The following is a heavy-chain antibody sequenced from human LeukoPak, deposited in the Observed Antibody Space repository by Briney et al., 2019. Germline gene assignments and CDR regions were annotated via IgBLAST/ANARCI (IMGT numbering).Heavy chain of an antibody. V-gene: IGHV4-31*03. J-gene: IGHJ4*02. CDR1: GGSISSGGYY. CDR3: ARVSGADRGETLFDY. CDR2: IYYSGST. Sequence: PSETRSLTCTVSGGSISSGGYYWSWIRQHPGKGLEWIGYIYYSGSTYYNPSLKSRVTISVDTSKNQFSLKLSSVTAADTAVYYCARVSGADRGETLFDYWGQGTLVTVSS. D-gene: IGHD3-10*01.